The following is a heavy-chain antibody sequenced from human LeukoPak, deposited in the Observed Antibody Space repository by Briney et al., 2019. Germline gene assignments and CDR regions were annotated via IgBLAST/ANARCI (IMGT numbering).Heavy chain of an antibody. CDR2: ISAYNGNT. CDR3: ARDSSVTMIVRENWFDP. CDR1: GYTFTSYG. Sequence: GASVKVSCKASGYTFTSYGISWVRQAPGQGLEWMGWISAYNGNTNYAQKLQGRVTMTTDTSTSTAYMELRSLRSDDTAVYYCARDSSVTMIVRENWFDPWGQGTLVTVSS. J-gene: IGHJ5*02. D-gene: IGHD3-22*01. V-gene: IGHV1-18*01.